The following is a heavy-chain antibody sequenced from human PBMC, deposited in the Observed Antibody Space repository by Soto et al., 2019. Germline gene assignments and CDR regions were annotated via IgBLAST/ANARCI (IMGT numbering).Heavy chain of an antibody. Sequence: SETLSLTCTVSGGSISSSSYYWGWIRQPPGKGLEWIGNIYYSGSTYYNPSVKSRVIISLDTSEKQFSLKLESETQHISFADPPGYWGQGTLVTVSS. CDR2: IYYSGST. CDR3: GY. J-gene: IGHJ4*02. V-gene: IGHV4-39*07. CDR1: GGSISSSSYY. D-gene: IGHD2-21*01.